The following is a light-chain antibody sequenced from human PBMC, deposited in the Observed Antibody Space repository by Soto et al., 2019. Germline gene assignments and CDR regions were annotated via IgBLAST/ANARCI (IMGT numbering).Light chain of an antibody. CDR2: SAS. CDR1: QSISDT. V-gene: IGKV3-15*01. J-gene: IGKJ1*01. CDR3: QQYNNWPWT. Sequence: EIVMTQSPATLSVSSGGKAHLSRRASQSISDTLAWYQQKPGQAPRLLIYSASRGATGFPARFSGSGSGTDFTLTISSLQSEDFAVYYCQQYNNWPWTFGQGTKVDI.